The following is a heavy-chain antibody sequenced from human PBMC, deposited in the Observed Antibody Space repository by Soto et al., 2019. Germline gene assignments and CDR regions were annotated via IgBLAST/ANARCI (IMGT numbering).Heavy chain of an antibody. J-gene: IGHJ5*02. D-gene: IGHD2-2*01. CDR3: AFYCSSTSCYSSWFDP. V-gene: IGHV1-69*02. CDR1: GGTFSSYT. CDR2: IIPILGIA. Sequence: QVQLVQSGAEVKKPGSSVKVSCKASGGTFSSYTISWVRQAPGQGLEWMGRIIPILGIANYAQKFQGRVTMAAEKSTSTAYMELSSVGSEDTAVYYCAFYCSSTSCYSSWFDPWGQGTLVTVSS.